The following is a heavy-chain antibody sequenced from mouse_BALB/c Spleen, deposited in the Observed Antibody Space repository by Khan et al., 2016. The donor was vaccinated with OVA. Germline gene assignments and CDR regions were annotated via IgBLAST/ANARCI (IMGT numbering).Heavy chain of an antibody. Sequence: QMQLEESGPGLVAPSQSLSITCTVSGFSLSRYNIHWVRQPPGKGLEWLGVIWGGGGADYNSTLKSRLSIRTDNSKSQVLLKMNNLQTDDTAIYYCARAYYRFDGYYAMDYWGQGTSVTVSS. V-gene: IGHV2-6-4*01. CDR3: ARAYYRFDGYYAMDY. J-gene: IGHJ4*01. D-gene: IGHD2-14*01. CDR1: GFSLSRYN. CDR2: IWGGGGA.